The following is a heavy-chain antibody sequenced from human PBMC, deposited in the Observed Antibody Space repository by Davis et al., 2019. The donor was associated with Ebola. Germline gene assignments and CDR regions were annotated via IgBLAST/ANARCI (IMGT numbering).Heavy chain of an antibody. CDR1: GGSISSSNW. D-gene: IGHD3-16*02. CDR3: ARHRYDYVWGSYRYTGHDY. Sequence: SETLSLTCAVSGGSISSSNWWSWVRQPPGKGLEWIGEIYHSGSTYYNPSLKSRVTISVDTSKNQFSLKLSSVTAADTAVYYCARHRYDYVWGSYRYTGHDYWGQGTLVTVSS. V-gene: IGHV4-4*02. CDR2: IYHSGST. J-gene: IGHJ4*02.